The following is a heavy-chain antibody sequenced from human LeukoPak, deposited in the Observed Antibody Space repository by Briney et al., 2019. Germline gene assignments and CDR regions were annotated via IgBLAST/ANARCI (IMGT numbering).Heavy chain of an antibody. V-gene: IGHV3-15*01. CDR1: GFTFSSYS. CDR3: TTDDAYCGGDCWVYYFDY. D-gene: IGHD2-21*02. Sequence: GSLRLSCAASGFTFSSYSMNWVRQAPGKGLEWVGRIKSKTDGGTTDYAAPVKGRFTISRDDSKNTLYLRMNSLETEDTAVYYCTTDDAYCGGDCWVYYFDYWGQGTLVTVSS. J-gene: IGHJ4*02. CDR2: IKSKTDGGTT.